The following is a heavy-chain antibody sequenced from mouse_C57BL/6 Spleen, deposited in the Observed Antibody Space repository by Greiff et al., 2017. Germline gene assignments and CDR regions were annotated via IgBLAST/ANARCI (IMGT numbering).Heavy chain of an antibody. CDR1: GFTFSDYY. CDR2: ISNGGGST. CDR3: ARRYGSSYRYAMDY. J-gene: IGHJ4*01. Sequence: EVKLMESGGGLVQPGGSLKLSCAASGFTFSDYYMYWVRQTPEKRLEWVAYISNGGGSTYYPDTVKGRFTISRDNAKNTLYLQMSRLKSEDTAMYYCARRYGSSYRYAMDYWGQGTSVTVSS. V-gene: IGHV5-12*01. D-gene: IGHD1-1*01.